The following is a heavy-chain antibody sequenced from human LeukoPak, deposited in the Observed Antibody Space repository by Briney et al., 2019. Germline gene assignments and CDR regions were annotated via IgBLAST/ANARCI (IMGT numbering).Heavy chain of an antibody. J-gene: IGHJ3*02. D-gene: IGHD1-26*01. CDR1: GFTFNTYT. V-gene: IGHV3-21*01. CDR2: ISSGTSYI. CDR3: ARDPTSSWETAFDI. Sequence: PGGSLRLPCAASGFTFNTYTMNWVRQAPGKGLEWVSSISSGTSYICYADSVKGRFTISRDNAKNSLYLQMNSLRAEDTAVYYCARDPTSSWETAFDIWGQGTMVTVSS.